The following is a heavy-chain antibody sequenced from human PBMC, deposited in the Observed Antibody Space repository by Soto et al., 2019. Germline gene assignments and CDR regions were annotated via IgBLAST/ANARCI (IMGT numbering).Heavy chain of an antibody. CDR1: RGSVSSGGYS. D-gene: IGHD2-8*01. CDR2: ISPSGSP. Sequence: QVQLQESGSRLVRPSQTLSLTSSVSRGSVSSGGYSWSWIRQAPGKGLEWIGFISPSGSPAYNPSLKTRVSISVDTSNNQISLELSSVTAADTAVYYCTRGVLAWGPGTLVTVSS. CDR3: TRGVLA. J-gene: IGHJ5*02. V-gene: IGHV4-30-2*01.